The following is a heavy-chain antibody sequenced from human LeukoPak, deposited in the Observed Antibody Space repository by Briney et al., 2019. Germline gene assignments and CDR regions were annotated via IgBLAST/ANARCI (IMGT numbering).Heavy chain of an antibody. CDR2: IIPIFGTA. J-gene: IGHJ4*02. CDR3: AKDPRRYSRTGGYFDY. CDR1: GGTFSNYA. Sequence: SVKVSCKASGGTFSNYAISWVRQAPGQGLEWMGGIIPIFGTANYAQKFRGRVTTTADKSTRTAYMELSSLRAEDTAVYYCAKDPRRYSRTGGYFDYWGQGTLVTVSS. V-gene: IGHV1-69*06. D-gene: IGHD6-13*01.